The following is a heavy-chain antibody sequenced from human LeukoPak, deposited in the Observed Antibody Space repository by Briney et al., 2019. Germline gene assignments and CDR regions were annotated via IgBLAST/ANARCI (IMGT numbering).Heavy chain of an antibody. CDR1: GFTFDDYG. D-gene: IGHD2-2*01. CDR2: INWNGGST. V-gene: IGHV3-20*01. J-gene: IGHJ4*02. Sequence: PGGSLRLSCAASGFTFDDYGMSWVRQAPGKELEWVSGINWNGGSTGYADSVKGRFTISRDNAKNSLYLQMNSLRAEDTALYHCARGLGYCSSTSCPRYYFDYWGQGTLVTVSS. CDR3: ARGLGYCSSTSCPRYYFDY.